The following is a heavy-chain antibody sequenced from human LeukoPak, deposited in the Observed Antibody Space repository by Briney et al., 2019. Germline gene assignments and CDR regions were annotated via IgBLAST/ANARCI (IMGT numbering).Heavy chain of an antibody. Sequence: PSETLSLTCIVSGGSISSSSYYWGWIRQPPGKGLEWIGSIYYSGSTYYNPSLKSRVTISVDTSKNQFSLKLSSVTAADTAVYYCARLTSTWWTFDDWGQGTLVTVSS. CDR3: ARLTSTWWTFDD. CDR2: IYYSGST. V-gene: IGHV4-39*07. CDR1: GGSISSSSYY. D-gene: IGHD2-2*01. J-gene: IGHJ4*02.